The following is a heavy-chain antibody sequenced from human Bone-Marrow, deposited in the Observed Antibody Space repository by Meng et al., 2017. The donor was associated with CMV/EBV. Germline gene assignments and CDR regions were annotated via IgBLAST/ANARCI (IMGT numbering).Heavy chain of an antibody. CDR1: GYTFTSYD. Sequence: ASVKVSCKASGYTFTSYDINWVRQATGQGLEWMGWMKPNSGNTGYEQKFQGRVTMTRNTSISTAYMELSSLRSEDTAVYYCARAGSSSTSYYFDYWGQGTLVTVSS. V-gene: IGHV1-8*01. D-gene: IGHD6-6*01. CDR3: ARAGSSSTSYYFDY. CDR2: MKPNSGNT. J-gene: IGHJ4*02.